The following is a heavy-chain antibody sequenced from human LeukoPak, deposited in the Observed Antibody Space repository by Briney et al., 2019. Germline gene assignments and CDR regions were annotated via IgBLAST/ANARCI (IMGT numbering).Heavy chain of an antibody. CDR1: GGSISSGSYY. CDR2: IYTSGST. J-gene: IGHJ6*03. Sequence: SSETLSLTCTVSGGSISSGSYYWSWIRQPAGKGLEWIGRIYTSGSTNYNPSLKSRVTISVDTSKNQFSLKLSSVTAADTAVYYXXXAGRYSXSPFRYYYYYMDVWGKGTTVTVSS. D-gene: IGHD4-11*01. V-gene: IGHV4-61*02. CDR3: XXAGRYSXSPFRYYYYYMDV.